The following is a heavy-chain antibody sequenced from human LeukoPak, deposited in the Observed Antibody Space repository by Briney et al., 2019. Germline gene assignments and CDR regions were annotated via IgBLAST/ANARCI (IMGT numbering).Heavy chain of an antibody. Sequence: SETLSVTCTVSGGSISNYYWSWVRQPAGKGLEWIGRIYSGSTNYNPSLKSRVGVSVDTSKNQFSLHLNSVTAADTAVYYCARDQGWVLGELISNSFDIWGQGTTVTVSS. D-gene: IGHD3-22*01. CDR2: IYSGST. J-gene: IGHJ3*02. V-gene: IGHV4-4*07. CDR3: ARDQGWVLGELISNSFDI. CDR1: GGSISNYY.